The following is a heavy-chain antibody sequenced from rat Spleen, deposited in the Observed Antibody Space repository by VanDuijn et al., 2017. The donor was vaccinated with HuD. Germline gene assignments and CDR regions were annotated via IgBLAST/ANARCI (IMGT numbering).Heavy chain of an antibody. J-gene: IGHJ2*01. CDR2: ITTSDGST. D-gene: IGHD1-9*01. Sequence: EVQLVESGGGLVQPGRSMKLSCAASGFLFSRFPMAWVRQAPTKGLEWVASITTSDGSTYYRDSVKGRFIISRDNVKNILYLQMDGLRAEDTATYFCARHGYNSYFDYWGQGVMVTVSS. CDR3: ARHGYNSYFDY. V-gene: IGHV5-46*01. CDR1: GFLFSRFP.